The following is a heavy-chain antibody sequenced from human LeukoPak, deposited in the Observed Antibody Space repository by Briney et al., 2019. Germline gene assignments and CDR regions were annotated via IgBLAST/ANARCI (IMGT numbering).Heavy chain of an antibody. J-gene: IGHJ4*02. CDR3: ARDDLSWYSGIDY. Sequence: GDSLRLSCEVSGFTFRTYWMHWVRQAPGKGLVWVSYINSDGTGTMYADSVKGRFTASRDNAKNTLYLQMNSLRAEDTAVYYCARDDLSWYSGIDYWGQGVLVTVSS. CDR2: INSDGTGT. V-gene: IGHV3-74*03. CDR1: GFTFRTYW. D-gene: IGHD6-13*01.